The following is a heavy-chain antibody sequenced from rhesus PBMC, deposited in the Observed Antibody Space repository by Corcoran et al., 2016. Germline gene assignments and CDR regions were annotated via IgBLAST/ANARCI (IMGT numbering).Heavy chain of an antibody. J-gene: IGHJ1*01. Sequence: QVQLQESGPGVVKPSETLSLTCAVSGGSISSYWWGWIRQPPGKGRGWIGQSIGGSGPPTYTPPPKSRVTIPRDTSKTPFSRKLSPVPAANTAVYYCAQDIGYFDFWGKAALVTVSP. CDR1: GGSISSYW. V-gene: IGHV4-80*01. CDR2: SIGGSGPP. CDR3: AQDIGYFDF.